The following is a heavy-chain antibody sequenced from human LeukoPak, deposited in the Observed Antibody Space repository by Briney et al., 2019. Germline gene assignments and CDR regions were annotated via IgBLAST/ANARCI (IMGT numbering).Heavy chain of an antibody. J-gene: IGHJ4*02. V-gene: IGHV3-23*01. D-gene: IGHD3-10*01. Sequence: GGSLRLSCAASGFTFSSYWMSWVRQAPGKGLEWVSGIRGSGGNTYYADSVKGRFTISRDNSKNTLYLQMNSLRAEDTAVYYCVKGSSGNYFYYFDLWGQGTLVTVSS. CDR2: IRGSGGNT. CDR3: VKGSSGNYFYYFDL. CDR1: GFTFSSYW.